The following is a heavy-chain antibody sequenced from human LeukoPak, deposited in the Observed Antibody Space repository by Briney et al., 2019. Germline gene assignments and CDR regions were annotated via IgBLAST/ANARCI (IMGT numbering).Heavy chain of an antibody. D-gene: IGHD6-13*01. V-gene: IGHV3-48*04. J-gene: IGHJ4*02. CDR3: RAAGSAFDY. CDR2: ISSSSSTI. Sequence: GGSLRLSCAASGFTFSSYSMNWVRQAPGKGLEWVSYISSSSSTIYYADSVKGRFTISRDNAKNSLYLQMNSLRAEDTAVCYCRAAGSAFDYWGQGTLVTVSS. CDR1: GFTFSSYS.